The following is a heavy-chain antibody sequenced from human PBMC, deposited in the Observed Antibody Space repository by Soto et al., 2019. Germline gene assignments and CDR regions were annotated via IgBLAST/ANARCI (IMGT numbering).Heavy chain of an antibody. CDR3: AKRSGTRGYYYYGMDV. CDR1: GFTFSSYG. V-gene: IGHV3-30*18. J-gene: IGHJ6*02. D-gene: IGHD1-1*01. Sequence: QVQLVESGGGVVQPGRSLRLSCAGSGFTFSSYGMHWVRQAPGKGLEWVAVISYDGSNKYYADSVKGRFTISRDNSKNTLYLQMNSLRAEDTAVYYCAKRSGTRGYYYYGMDVWGQGTTVTVSS. CDR2: ISYDGSNK.